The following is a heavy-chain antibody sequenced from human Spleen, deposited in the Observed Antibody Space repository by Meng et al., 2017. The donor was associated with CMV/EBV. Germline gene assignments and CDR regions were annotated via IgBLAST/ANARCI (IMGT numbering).Heavy chain of an antibody. CDR1: GFIFSNYG. CDR3: AKDGHYYDSSGQSD. CDR2: IRYDGSNI. V-gene: IGHV3-30*02. Sequence: GESLKISCAASGFIFSNYGMHWVRQAPGKGLEWVAFIRYDGSNIYYTDSVKGRFIISRDNSKNTLYLQMSSLRAEDTAVYYCAKDGHYYDSSGQSDWGQGTLVTVSS. D-gene: IGHD3-22*01. J-gene: IGHJ4*02.